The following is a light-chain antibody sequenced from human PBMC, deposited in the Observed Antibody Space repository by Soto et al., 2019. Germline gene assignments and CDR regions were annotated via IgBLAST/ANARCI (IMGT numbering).Light chain of an antibody. V-gene: IGLV1-44*01. CDR1: SSNIGSNS. Sequence: QSVLTQPPSVSAAPGQKVTMSCSGSSSNIGSNSVNWYQQLPGTAPKLLIYSNDRRPSGVPDRFSGSKSGTSASLAISGLQSEDEADYYCAAWDDSLNGYVFGTGTKVTVL. CDR2: SND. CDR3: AAWDDSLNGYV. J-gene: IGLJ1*01.